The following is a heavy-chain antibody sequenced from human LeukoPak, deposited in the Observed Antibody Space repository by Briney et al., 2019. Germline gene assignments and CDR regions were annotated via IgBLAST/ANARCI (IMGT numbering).Heavy chain of an antibody. D-gene: IGHD4-11*01. CDR2: IYHSGST. CDR1: GYSISSGYY. V-gene: IGHV4-38-2*01. CDR3: PRRMTTVNHYFDY. J-gene: IGHJ4*02. Sequence: SSETLSLTCAVSGYSISSGYYWGWIRQPPGKGLEWIGSIYHSGSTYYNPSLKSRVTISVDTSKNQFSLKLSSVTAADTAVYYCPRRMTTVNHYFDYWGQGTLVTVSS.